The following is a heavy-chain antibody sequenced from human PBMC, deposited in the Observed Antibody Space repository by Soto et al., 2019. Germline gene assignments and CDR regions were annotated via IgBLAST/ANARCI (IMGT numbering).Heavy chain of an antibody. J-gene: IGHJ4*02. V-gene: IGHV3-7*05. CDR3: ARDVEQWLEYYFDY. CDR1: GFTFSSYW. CDR2: IKQDGSEK. D-gene: IGHD6-19*01. Sequence: EVQLVESGGGLVQPGGSLRLSCAASGFTFSSYWMSWVRQAPGKGLEWVANIKQDGSEKYYVDSVKGRFTISRDNAKNSLYLQMNSLRAEDTAVYYCARDVEQWLEYYFDYWGQGTLVTVSS.